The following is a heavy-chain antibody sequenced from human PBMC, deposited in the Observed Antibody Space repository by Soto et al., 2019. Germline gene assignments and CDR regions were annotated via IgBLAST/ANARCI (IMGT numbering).Heavy chain of an antibody. J-gene: IGHJ6*02. D-gene: IGHD3-3*01. CDR2: IGGSGGST. V-gene: IGHV3-23*01. CDR3: AKETEATYDFWSGYYGRPYYYGMDV. CDR1: GFTFSSYA. Sequence: GGSLRLSCAASGFTFSSYAMSWVRQAPGKGLEWVSAIGGSGGSTYYADSVKGRFTISRDNSKNTLYLQMNSLRAEDTAVYYCAKETEATYDFWSGYYGRPYYYGMDVWGQGTTVTVSS.